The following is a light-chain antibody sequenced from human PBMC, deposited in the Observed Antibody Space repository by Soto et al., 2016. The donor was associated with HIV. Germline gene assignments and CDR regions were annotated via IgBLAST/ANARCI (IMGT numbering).Light chain of an antibody. CDR3: NSRDSSGNHHYV. CDR1: SLRNYY. CDR2: NKN. V-gene: IGLV3-19*01. J-gene: IGLJ1*01. Sequence: SSELTQDPAVSVALGQTVRITCQGDSLRNYYASWYQQKPGQAPLLVIYNKNNRPSGIPDRFSGSSSGNTASLTITGAQAEDEADYYCNSRDSSGNHHYVFGTGTKVTVL.